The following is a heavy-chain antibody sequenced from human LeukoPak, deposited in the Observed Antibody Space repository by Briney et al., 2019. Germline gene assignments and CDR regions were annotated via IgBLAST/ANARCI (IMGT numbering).Heavy chain of an antibody. Sequence: SETLSLTCAVYGGSFSGYYWSWIRQPPGKGLEWIGCIYYSGSTNYNPSLKSRVTISVDTSKNQFSLKLSSVTAADTAVYYCARSVAAYGSGSFPLDYWGQGTLVTVSS. J-gene: IGHJ4*02. CDR1: GGSFSGYY. CDR2: IYYSGST. V-gene: IGHV4-59*12. CDR3: ARSVAAYGSGSFPLDY. D-gene: IGHD3-10*01.